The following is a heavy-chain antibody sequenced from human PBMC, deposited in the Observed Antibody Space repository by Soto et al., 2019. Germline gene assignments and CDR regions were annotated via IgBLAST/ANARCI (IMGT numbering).Heavy chain of an antibody. J-gene: IGHJ6*03. D-gene: IGHD5-12*01. CDR1: GFTVSSNY. V-gene: IGHV3-53*04. CDR2: IYSGGST. CDR3: ARVKAGKEWLHYYYMDV. Sequence: EVQLVESGGGLVQPGGSLRLSCAASGFTVSSNYMSWVRQAPGKGLEWVSVIYSGGSTYYADSVKGRFTISRHNSKNTLYLQMNSLGAEDTAVYYCARVKAGKEWLHYYYMDVWGKGPRSPSP.